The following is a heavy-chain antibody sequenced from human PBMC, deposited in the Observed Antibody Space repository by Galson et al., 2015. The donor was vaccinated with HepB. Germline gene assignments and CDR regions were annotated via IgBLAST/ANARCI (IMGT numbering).Heavy chain of an antibody. V-gene: IGHV3-73*01. CDR1: GFTFSGSA. D-gene: IGHD6-13*01. J-gene: IGHJ4*02. CDR3: TRMGDLSGHSSL. CDR2: IGSKANSYAT. Sequence: SLRLSCAASGFTFSGSAIHWVRQASGRGLEWIGRIGSKANSYATAYVASVRGRFTISRDDSKNTAFLRLNSLKTDDTAVYYCTRMGDLSGHSSLWGQGTLVTVSS.